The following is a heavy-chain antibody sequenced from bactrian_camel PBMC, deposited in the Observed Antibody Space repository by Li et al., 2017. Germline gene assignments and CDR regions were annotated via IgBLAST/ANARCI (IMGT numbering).Heavy chain of an antibody. J-gene: IGHJ6*01. CDR3: AKDQRYCRGACCSPLFGH. Sequence: DVQLVESGGGSVQTGGSLRLSCVASKFPGCIYAMSWYRQAPGKGLEWVSAINSGGGGSTYYADSVKGRFTISRDNAKNTLYLQLNSLKSDDTAMYYCAKDQRYCRGACCSPLFGHWGQGTQVTVS. CDR1: KFPGCIYA. D-gene: IGHD3*01. V-gene: IGHV3S31*01. CDR2: INSGGGGST.